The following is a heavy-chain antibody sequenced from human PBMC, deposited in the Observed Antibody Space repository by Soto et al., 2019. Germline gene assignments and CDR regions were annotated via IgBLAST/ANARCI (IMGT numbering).Heavy chain of an antibody. V-gene: IGHV5-51*01. J-gene: IGHJ3*02. CDR3: ATAYVYDFENSNYYRDAFDI. Sequence: PGESLKISCKGFDYTFAAYWIGWVRQMPGKGLEWMGVINPRDSDVKYSPPFEGHVTISADKSTSTAFLQWRSLKASDTAMYYCATAYVYDFENSNYYRDAFDIWGQGTLVTVSS. D-gene: IGHD3-22*01. CDR1: DYTFAAYW. CDR2: INPRDSDV.